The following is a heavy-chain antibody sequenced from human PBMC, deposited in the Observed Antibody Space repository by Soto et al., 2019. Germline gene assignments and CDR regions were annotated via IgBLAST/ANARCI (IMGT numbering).Heavy chain of an antibody. Sequence: GASVKVSCKASGYSFTDSYVHWVRQAPGQGLQWMGWINPKSGGTKYVHRFQGRVTMTSDTSISTVHMELRRLRSDDTAVYFCAREFVVKTLLNAGSLHFDNWGLGTLVTVSS. V-gene: IGHV1-2*02. CDR3: AREFVVKTLLNAGSLHFDN. D-gene: IGHD2-21*01. CDR1: GYSFTDSY. J-gene: IGHJ4*02. CDR2: INPKSGGT.